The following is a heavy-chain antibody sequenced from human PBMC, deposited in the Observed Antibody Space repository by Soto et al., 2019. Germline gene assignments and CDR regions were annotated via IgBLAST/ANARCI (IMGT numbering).Heavy chain of an antibody. V-gene: IGHV3-30*18. Sequence: GGSLRLSCAASGFTFSSYGMHWVRQAPGKGLEWVAVISYDGSNKYYADSVKGRFTISRDNSKNTLYLQMNSLRAEDTAVYYCANVLRWFGENHDAFDIWGQGTMVTVSS. CDR3: ANVLRWFGENHDAFDI. J-gene: IGHJ3*02. CDR1: GFTFSSYG. D-gene: IGHD3-10*01. CDR2: ISYDGSNK.